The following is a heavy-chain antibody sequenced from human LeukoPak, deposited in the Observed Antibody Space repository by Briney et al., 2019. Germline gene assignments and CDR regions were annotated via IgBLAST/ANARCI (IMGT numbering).Heavy chain of an antibody. V-gene: IGHV4-30-2*01. J-gene: IGHJ3*02. CDR3: ARGTSTAAYYYGSGTYFLGAFDI. D-gene: IGHD3-10*01. Sequence: PSETLSLTCAVSGGSISSGGYSWSWIRQPPGKGLEWIGYIYHSGSTYYNPSLKSRVTISVDRSKNQFSLKLSSVTAADTAVYYCARGTSTAAYYYGSGTYFLGAFDIWGQGTMVTVSS. CDR2: IYHSGST. CDR1: GGSISSGGYS.